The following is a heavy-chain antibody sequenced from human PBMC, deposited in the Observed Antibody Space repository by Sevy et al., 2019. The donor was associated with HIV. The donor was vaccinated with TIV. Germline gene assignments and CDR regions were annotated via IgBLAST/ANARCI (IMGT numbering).Heavy chain of an antibody. CDR3: ARDQQITIVGEITDYYFYYGMDV. CDR2: ISYDGNDK. D-gene: IGHD3-3*01. CDR1: GFTFSRFG. Sequence: GGSLRLSCAVSGFTFSRFGMHWVRQAPGKGLEWVAVISYDGNDKHYAESVKGRFTISRYNSKNTLHLEMNSLRAEDTAVYYCARDQQITIVGEITDYYFYYGMDVWGQGTTVTVSS. V-gene: IGHV3-30*04. J-gene: IGHJ6*02.